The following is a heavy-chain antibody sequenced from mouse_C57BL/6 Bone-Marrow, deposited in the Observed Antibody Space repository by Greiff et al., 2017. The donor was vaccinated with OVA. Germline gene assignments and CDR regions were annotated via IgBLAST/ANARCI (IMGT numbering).Heavy chain of an antibody. Sequence: DVKLVESGGGLVQPKGSLKLSCAASGFSFNTYAMNWVRQAPGKGLEWVARIRSKSNNYATYYADSVKDRFTISRDDSESMLYLQMNNLKTEDTAMYYCVRGAYYGSSYGYFDYWGQGTTLTVSS. CDR2: IRSKSNNYAT. CDR1: GFSFNTYA. CDR3: VRGAYYGSSYGYFDY. J-gene: IGHJ2*01. V-gene: IGHV10-1*01. D-gene: IGHD1-1*01.